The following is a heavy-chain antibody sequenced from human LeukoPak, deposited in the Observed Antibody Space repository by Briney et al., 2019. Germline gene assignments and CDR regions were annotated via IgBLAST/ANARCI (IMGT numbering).Heavy chain of an antibody. CDR2: ISGSGGST. CDR1: GLTFSNYA. V-gene: IGHV3-23*01. J-gene: IGHJ6*02. D-gene: IGHD3-22*01. Sequence: GGSLRLSCAASGLTFSNYAMSWVRQAPGKGLEWVSAISGSGGSTYYADSVKGRFTISRDNSKNTLYLQMNSLRAEDTAVYYCAKHYYDSSGYYFYYYYGMDVWGQGTTVTVSS. CDR3: AKHYYDSSGYYFYYYYGMDV.